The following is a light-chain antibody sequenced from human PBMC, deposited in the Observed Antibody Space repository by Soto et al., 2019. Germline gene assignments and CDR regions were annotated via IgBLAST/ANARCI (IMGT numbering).Light chain of an antibody. CDR1: QSINNN. CDR3: QQYNNWPLT. J-gene: IGKJ4*01. CDR2: GAS. V-gene: IGKV3-15*01. Sequence: EIVMTQSPATLSVSPGERATLSCRASQSINNNLAWYQQKPGQAPGLLIYGASTRATGIAARFSGSGSGTEFTLTISSLQSEDFAVYYCQQYNNWPLTFGGGTKVEIK.